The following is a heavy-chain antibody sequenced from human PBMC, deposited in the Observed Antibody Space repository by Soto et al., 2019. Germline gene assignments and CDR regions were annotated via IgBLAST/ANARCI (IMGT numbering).Heavy chain of an antibody. CDR1: GGSISSSSYY. CDR3: ARPSIDFWSGDYDALDI. D-gene: IGHD3-3*01. V-gene: IGHV4-39*01. J-gene: IGHJ3*02. CDR2: IYYSGST. Sequence: PSETLSLTCTVSGGSISSSSYYWGWIRQPPGKGLEWIGSIYYSGSTYYNPSLKSRVTISVDTSKNQFSLKLSSVTAADTAVYYCARPSIDFWSGDYDALDIWGQGTMVTVSS.